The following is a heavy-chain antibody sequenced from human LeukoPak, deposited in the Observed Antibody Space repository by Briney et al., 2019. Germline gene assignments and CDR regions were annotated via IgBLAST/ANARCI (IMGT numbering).Heavy chain of an antibody. J-gene: IGHJ4*02. CDR3: ARGYYDSSGYRPPGY. CDR1: GGSISSSSYS. D-gene: IGHD3-22*01. CDR2: IYYSGST. V-gene: IGHV4-39*07. Sequence: KASETLSLTCTVSGGSISSSSYSWGWIRQPPGKGLEWIGSIYYSGSTYYNPSLKSRVTISVDTSKNQFSLKLSSVTAADTAVYYCARGYYDSSGYRPPGYWGQGTLVTVSS.